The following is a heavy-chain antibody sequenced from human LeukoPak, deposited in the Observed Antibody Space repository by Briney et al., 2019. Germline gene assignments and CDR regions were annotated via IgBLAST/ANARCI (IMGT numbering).Heavy chain of an antibody. J-gene: IGHJ6*02. V-gene: IGHV3-53*01. CDR2: IYSGGST. CDR3: ARYSGSYYYGMDV. Sequence: PGGSLRLSCAASGFTVSSNYMIWVRQAPGKGLEWVSVIYSGGSTYYADSVKGRFTISRDNSKNTLYLQMNSLRAEDTAAYYCARYSGSYYYGMDVWGQGTTVTVSS. D-gene: IGHD1-26*01. CDR1: GFTVSSNY.